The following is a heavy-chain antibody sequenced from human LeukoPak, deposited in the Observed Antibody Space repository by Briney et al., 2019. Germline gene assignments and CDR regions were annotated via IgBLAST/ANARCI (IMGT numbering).Heavy chain of an antibody. J-gene: IGHJ1*01. CDR3: ARGLAAADNGGFGH. CDR2: INAGNGNT. V-gene: IGHV1-3*01. D-gene: IGHD6-13*01. Sequence: ASVKVSCKASGYTFTSYAMHWVRQAPGQRLEWMGWINAGNGNTKYSQKFQGRVTITRDTSASTAYMELSGLRSEDTAVYYCARGLAAADNGGFGHWGQGTLVTVSS. CDR1: GYTFTSYA.